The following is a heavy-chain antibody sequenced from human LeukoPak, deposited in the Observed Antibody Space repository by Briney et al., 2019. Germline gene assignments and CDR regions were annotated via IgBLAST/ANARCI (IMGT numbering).Heavy chain of an antibody. V-gene: IGHV3-33*01. CDR1: GFTFSSYG. CDR2: IWYDGSNK. Sequence: GGSLRLSCAASGFTFSSYGMHWVRQAPGKGLEWVAVIWYDGSNKYYADSVKGRFTISRDNSKNTLYLQMNSLRAEDTAVYYCARGGDFVFYYYYGMDVWGQGTTVTVSS. CDR3: ARGGDFVFYYYYGMDV. J-gene: IGHJ6*02. D-gene: IGHD2-21*02.